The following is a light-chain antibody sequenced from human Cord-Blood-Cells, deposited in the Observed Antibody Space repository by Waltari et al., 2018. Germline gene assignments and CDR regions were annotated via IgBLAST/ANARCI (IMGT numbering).Light chain of an antibody. Sequence: DIVITQCPDSLEVSLGERATIHCKPSLSVLYSSSNKNYLAWYQQKPGQPPKLLIYWASTRESGVPDRFSGSGSGTDFTLTISSLQAEDVAVYYCQQYYSTPLTFGGGTKVEIK. J-gene: IGKJ4*01. CDR2: WAS. CDR1: LSVLYSSSNKNY. CDR3: QQYYSTPLT. V-gene: IGKV4-1*01.